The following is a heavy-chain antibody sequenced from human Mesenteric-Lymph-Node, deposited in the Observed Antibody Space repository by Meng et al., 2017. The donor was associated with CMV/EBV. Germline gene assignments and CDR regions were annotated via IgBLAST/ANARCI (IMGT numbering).Heavy chain of an antibody. Sequence: KISGGSFSNDPVSWLRQTPEQGLEWVGGFIPILDTANYAEKFQGRVTITADKSTNTAYMELSSLTSDDTAFYYCATEGSSSWGAGFDPWGQGTLVTVSS. D-gene: IGHD6-13*01. CDR1: GGSFSNDP. CDR2: FIPILDTA. V-gene: IGHV1-69*06. J-gene: IGHJ5*02. CDR3: ATEGSSSWGAGFDP.